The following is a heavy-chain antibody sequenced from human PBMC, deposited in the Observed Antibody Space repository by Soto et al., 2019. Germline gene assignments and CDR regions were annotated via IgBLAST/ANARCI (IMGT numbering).Heavy chain of an antibody. D-gene: IGHD3-3*01. J-gene: IGHJ4*02. CDR1: GFTFSSYA. Sequence: GGSLRLSCAASGFTFSSYAMHWVRQAPGKGLEWVAVISYDGSNKYYADSVKGRFTISRDNSKNTLYLQMNSLRAEDTAVYYCARDARASYDFWSGYYGPDYWGQGTLVTVSS. CDR3: ARDARASYDFWSGYYGPDY. V-gene: IGHV3-30-3*01. CDR2: ISYDGSNK.